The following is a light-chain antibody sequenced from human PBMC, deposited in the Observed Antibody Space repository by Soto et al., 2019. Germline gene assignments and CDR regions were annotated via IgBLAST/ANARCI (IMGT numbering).Light chain of an antibody. CDR2: WAS. J-gene: IGKJ1*01. CDR3: LQYYNSPLT. Sequence: DIVMTQSPDSLAVSLGERATINCKSSQSVLYNSNNKNYLAWYQQKPGQPPKLLIYWASTRESGVPDRFSGSGSGTDFTLTISSLQAEDVAVYYCLQYYNSPLTFGQGTKVEIK. CDR1: QSVLYNSNNKNY. V-gene: IGKV4-1*01.